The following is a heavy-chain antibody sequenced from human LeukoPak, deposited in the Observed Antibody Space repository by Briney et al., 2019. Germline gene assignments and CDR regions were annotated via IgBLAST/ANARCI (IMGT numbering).Heavy chain of an antibody. CDR2: ISSRSSNI. V-gene: IGHV3-21*01. J-gene: IGHJ6*04. D-gene: IGHD3-10*01. CDR1: GFNFDTYS. Sequence: AGSLRLSCAASGFNFDTYSMNWVRQAPGKGLEWVSFISSRSSNIYYADSVKGRFTISRDKAKNSLYLQMNSLRGEDTAVYYCARPYGSGSYSAPQYYFGLDVWGKGTTVIVSS. CDR3: ARPYGSGSYSAPQYYFGLDV.